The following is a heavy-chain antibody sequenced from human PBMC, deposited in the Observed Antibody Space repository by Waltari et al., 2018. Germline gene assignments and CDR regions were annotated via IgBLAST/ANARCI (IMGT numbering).Heavy chain of an antibody. D-gene: IGHD3-10*01. CDR3: ARSMARGDPPGF. CDR2: INPNSGVT. CDR1: F. J-gene: IGHJ4*02. Sequence: FMHWVRQAPGKGLQWMGWINPNSGVTKYAQKFQAWVTMTRDTSISTVYMELGRLKSDDTAVYYCARSMARGDPPGFWGQGTLVTVSS. V-gene: IGHV1-2*04.